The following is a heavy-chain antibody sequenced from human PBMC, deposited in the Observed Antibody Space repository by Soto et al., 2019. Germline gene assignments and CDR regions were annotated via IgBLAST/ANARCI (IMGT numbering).Heavy chain of an antibody. Sequence: QVQLVQSGAEVKKPGSSVKVSCKASGGTFSSYTISWVRQAPGQGLEGMGRIIPILGIANYAQKFQGRVPITADKSTSTAYMELSSLISEDTAVYYCAREEYYYGSGAFFDYWGQGTLVTVSS. J-gene: IGHJ4*02. CDR1: GGTFSSYT. CDR2: IIPILGIA. D-gene: IGHD3-10*01. CDR3: AREEYYYGSGAFFDY. V-gene: IGHV1-69*08.